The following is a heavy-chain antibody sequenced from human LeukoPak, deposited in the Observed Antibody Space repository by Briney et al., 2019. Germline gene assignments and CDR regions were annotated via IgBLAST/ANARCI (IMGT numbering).Heavy chain of an antibody. CDR1: GGSISSYY. Sequence: SETLSLTCTVSGGSISSYYWSWIRQPPGKGLEWIGYIYYSGGTNYNPSLKSRVTISVDTSKNQFSLKLSSVTAADTAVYYCARYGNYFDYWGQGTLVTVSS. CDR3: ARYGNYFDY. CDR2: IYYSGGT. D-gene: IGHD3-10*01. V-gene: IGHV4-59*01. J-gene: IGHJ4*02.